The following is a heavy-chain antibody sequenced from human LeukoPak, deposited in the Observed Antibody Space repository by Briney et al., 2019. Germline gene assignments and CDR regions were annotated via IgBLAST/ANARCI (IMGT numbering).Heavy chain of an antibody. CDR2: ILYSGST. CDR1: GGSISSSSAY. D-gene: IGHD1-26*01. J-gene: IGHJ4*02. V-gene: IGHV4-39*01. Sequence: SETLSLTCTVSGGSISSSSAYWGWIRQFPGKGLEWMGSILYSGSTYYIPSLKSRLTISADTSKNQFSLKLSSVTAADTAVYYCARDTGNFDVDYWGQGTLVTVSS. CDR3: ARDTGNFDVDY.